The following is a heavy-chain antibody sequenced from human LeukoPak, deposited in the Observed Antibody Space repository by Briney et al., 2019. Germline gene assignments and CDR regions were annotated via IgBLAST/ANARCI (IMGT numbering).Heavy chain of an antibody. CDR2: MNPNNSDI. CDR3: VRVPPGTTIYAY. CDR1: GYTFTSYD. D-gene: IGHD1-14*01. J-gene: IGHJ4*02. V-gene: IGHV1-8*01. Sequence: ASVKVSCKASGYTFTSYDINWVRQATGQGLEWVGWMNPNNSDIGYAQKFQGRVTMTRNTSIGAAYMELSSLRSEDTAIYYCVRVPPGTTIYAYWGQGTLVTVSS.